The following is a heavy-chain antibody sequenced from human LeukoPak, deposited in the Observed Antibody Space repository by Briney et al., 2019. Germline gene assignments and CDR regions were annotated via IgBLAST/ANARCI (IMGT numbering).Heavy chain of an antibody. CDR1: GYTFANYG. D-gene: IGHD2-2*01. J-gene: IGHJ3*02. Sequence: ASVKVSCKASGYTFANYGITWVRQAPGQGLEWMGWISAYHGITNYAQKLQGRVTMTTDTSTSTAYMELRSLRSDDTAVFYCARGLALYCSTTSCQDAFDIWGQGTMVTVSS. CDR2: ISAYHGIT. V-gene: IGHV1-18*01. CDR3: ARGLALYCSTTSCQDAFDI.